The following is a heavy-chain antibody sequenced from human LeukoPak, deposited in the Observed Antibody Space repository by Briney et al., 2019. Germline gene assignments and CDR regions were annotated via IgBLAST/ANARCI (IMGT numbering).Heavy chain of an antibody. CDR3: AKGSSSGWSGDYLDY. Sequence: GGSLRLSCAASGFTFSSYWMHWVRQAPGKGPVWVSRINNDGSGTTYADSVKGRFTISRDDAKNTLYLQMNSLRAEDTAVYYCAKGSSSGWSGDYLDYWGQGTLVTVSS. J-gene: IGHJ4*02. V-gene: IGHV3-74*01. D-gene: IGHD6-19*01. CDR2: INNDGSGT. CDR1: GFTFSSYW.